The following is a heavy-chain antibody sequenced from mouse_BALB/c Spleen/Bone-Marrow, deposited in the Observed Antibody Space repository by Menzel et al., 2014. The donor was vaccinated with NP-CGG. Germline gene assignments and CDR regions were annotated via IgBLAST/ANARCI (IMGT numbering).Heavy chain of an antibody. V-gene: IGHV14-3*02. D-gene: IGHD2-1*01. CDR3: ARYRYGNFDY. CDR2: IDPANGNT. J-gene: IGHJ2*01. Sequence: SGAELVKSGASVKLSCTASGFNIKDTYIHWVKQRPEQGLEWIGRIDPANGNTKYDPKFQGKATITADTSSNTAYLQLSSLTSEDTAVYYCARYRYGNFDYWGQGTTLTVSS. CDR1: GFNIKDTY.